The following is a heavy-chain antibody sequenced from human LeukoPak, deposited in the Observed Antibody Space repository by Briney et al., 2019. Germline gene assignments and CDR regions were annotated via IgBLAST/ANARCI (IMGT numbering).Heavy chain of an antibody. Sequence: ASVKVSCKASGYSFTSYYMHWVRQAPGQGLEWMGFINPSGSSAAYAQKFQGRLTMTRDMFSSTDYMELTSLTSDDTAVYYCARDNSVGETAWWFDPWGQGTLVTVSS. CDR3: ARDNSVGETAWWFDP. D-gene: IGHD1-26*01. CDR1: GYSFTSYY. V-gene: IGHV1-46*01. J-gene: IGHJ5*02. CDR2: INPSGSSA.